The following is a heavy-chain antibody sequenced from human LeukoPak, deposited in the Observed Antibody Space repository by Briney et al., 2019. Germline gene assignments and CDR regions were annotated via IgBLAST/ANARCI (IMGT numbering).Heavy chain of an antibody. V-gene: IGHV1-2*02. J-gene: IGHJ6*02. CDR1: GYTFTSYA. CDR2: ITPSGGT. Sequence: ASVKVSCKASGYTFTSYAIHWVRQAPGQGLEWMGWITPSGGTNYPQKFQGRVTMTRDTSISTAYMALSRLRSDDTAVYYCASRGLLSIAVAGTQNYGMDVWRQATTVTVSS. D-gene: IGHD6-19*01. CDR3: ASRGLLSIAVAGTQNYGMDV.